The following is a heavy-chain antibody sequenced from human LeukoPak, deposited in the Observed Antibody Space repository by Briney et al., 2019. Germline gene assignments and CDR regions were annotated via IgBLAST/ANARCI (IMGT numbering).Heavy chain of an antibody. J-gene: IGHJ4*02. Sequence: GRSLRLSYAASGFTFDDYAMHWVRQAPGKGLEWVSGISWNSGSIGYADSVKGRFTISRDNAKNSLYLQMNSLRAEDMALYYCAKDIYGDYGRPGFDYWGQGTLVTVSS. D-gene: IGHD4-17*01. CDR2: ISWNSGSI. V-gene: IGHV3-9*03. CDR3: AKDIYGDYGRPGFDY. CDR1: GFTFDDYA.